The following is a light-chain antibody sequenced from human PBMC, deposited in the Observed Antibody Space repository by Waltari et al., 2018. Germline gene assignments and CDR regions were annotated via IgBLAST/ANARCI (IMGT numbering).Light chain of an antibody. CDR1: QSVGISS. V-gene: IGKV3-20*01. J-gene: IGKJ1*01. Sequence: EIVLTQSPGTASLSPGERATLPCRARQSVGISSLAWYQQKPGQAPRLVIYRASRRATGIPDRFSGSGSGTDFSLTISRLEPEDFAVYYCQQHGTLPATFGQGTKVEIK. CDR3: QQHGTLPAT. CDR2: RAS.